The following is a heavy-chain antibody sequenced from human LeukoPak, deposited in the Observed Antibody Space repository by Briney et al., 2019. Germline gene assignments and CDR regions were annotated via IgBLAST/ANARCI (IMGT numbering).Heavy chain of an antibody. Sequence: GASVKVTCKTSGGTFSSYAISWVRQAPGQGLEWMGGIIPIFGTTNYAQKFQGRITITADESTSTAYMELSSLRSEDTAVYYCATGLAAAGSLVDFYYMDVWGKGTTVTVSS. V-gene: IGHV1-69*13. D-gene: IGHD6-13*01. J-gene: IGHJ6*03. CDR3: ATGLAAAGSLVDFYYMDV. CDR1: GGTFSSYA. CDR2: IIPIFGTT.